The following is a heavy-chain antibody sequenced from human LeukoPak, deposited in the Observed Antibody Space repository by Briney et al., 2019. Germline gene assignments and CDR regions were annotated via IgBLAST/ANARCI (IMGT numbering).Heavy chain of an antibody. J-gene: IGHJ4*02. CDR1: GFTFSSYN. CDR2: ITSSSRYI. D-gene: IGHD6-13*01. V-gene: IGHV3-21*04. CDR3: AKGRPYSSSWRTFDY. Sequence: GGSLRLSCAVSGFTFSSYNMNWVRQAPGKGLEWVSSITSSSRYIYYADSVKGRFTISRDNSKNTLYLQMNSLRAEDTAVYYCAKGRPYSSSWRTFDYWGQGTLVTVSS.